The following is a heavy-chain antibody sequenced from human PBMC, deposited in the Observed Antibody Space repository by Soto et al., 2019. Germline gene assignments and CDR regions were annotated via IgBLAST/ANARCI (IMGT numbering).Heavy chain of an antibody. CDR1: GFTFSDYY. J-gene: IGHJ3*02. Sequence: GGSLRLSCAASGFTFSDYYMSWIRQAPGKGLEWVSYISSSGSTIYYADSVKGRFTISRDNAKNSLYLQMNSLRAEDTAVYYCDGPGVTTVTGDAFDIWGQGTMVTVSS. CDR2: ISSSGSTI. CDR3: DGPGVTTVTGDAFDI. D-gene: IGHD4-17*01. V-gene: IGHV3-11*01.